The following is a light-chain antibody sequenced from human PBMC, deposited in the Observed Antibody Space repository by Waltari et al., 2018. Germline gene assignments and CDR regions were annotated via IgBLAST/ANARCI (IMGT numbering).Light chain of an antibody. CDR3: QTWDSSTVV. Sequence: SFELTQPPSVSVSPGQTATITCSGDKLGDKYASWYQQKSGQSPVMDIYEDTKRPSGIPERFSGSNAGNTATLTISGTQAMDEAYYYCQTWDSSTVVFGGGTKLTVL. J-gene: IGLJ2*01. CDR1: KLGDKY. V-gene: IGLV3-1*01. CDR2: EDT.